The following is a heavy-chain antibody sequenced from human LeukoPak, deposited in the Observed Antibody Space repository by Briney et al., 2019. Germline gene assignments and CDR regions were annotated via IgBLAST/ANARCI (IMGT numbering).Heavy chain of an antibody. D-gene: IGHD3-22*01. CDR1: GDSVSSNSAA. J-gene: IGHJ4*02. CDR3: ARVSGEYDSSGYYRSDFDY. Sequence: SQTLSLTCAISGDSVSSNSAAWNWIRQSPSRGLEWLGRTYYRSKWYNDYAVSVKSRITTNPDTSKNQFSLQLNSVTHEDTAVYYCARVSGEYDSSGYYRSDFDYWGQGTLVTVSS. CDR2: TYYRSKWYN. V-gene: IGHV6-1*01.